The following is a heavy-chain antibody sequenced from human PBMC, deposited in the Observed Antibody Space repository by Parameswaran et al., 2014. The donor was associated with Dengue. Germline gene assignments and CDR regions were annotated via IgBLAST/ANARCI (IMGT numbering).Heavy chain of an antibody. V-gene: IGHV1-18*01. CDR2: ISAYNGYT. CDR1: GYTFTNYA. D-gene: IGHD3-22*01. CDR3: ARMWYYDSSGHDTFDI. J-gene: IGHJ3*02. Sequence: PGASVKVSCKASGYTFTNYAISWVRQAPGQGLEWMGWISAYNGYTNYAQNLRGRVTLTTDTSTTTAYMELRSLRSDDTAVYYCARMWYYDSSGHDTFDIWGQGTMVTVSS.